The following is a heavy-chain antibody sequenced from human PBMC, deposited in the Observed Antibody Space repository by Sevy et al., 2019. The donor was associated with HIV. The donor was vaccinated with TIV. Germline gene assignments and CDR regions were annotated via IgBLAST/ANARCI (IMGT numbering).Heavy chain of an antibody. V-gene: IGHV1-2*02. J-gene: IGHJ4*02. D-gene: IGHD3-22*01. Sequence: ASVKVSCKASGYTFTGYYMHWVRQAPGQGLEWMGWINPNSGGTNYAQKFQGRVTMTSVTSISTAYMELSRLRSDDTAVYYCARTMIVVALFDYWGQGTLVTVSS. CDR2: INPNSGGT. CDR3: ARTMIVVALFDY. CDR1: GYTFTGYY.